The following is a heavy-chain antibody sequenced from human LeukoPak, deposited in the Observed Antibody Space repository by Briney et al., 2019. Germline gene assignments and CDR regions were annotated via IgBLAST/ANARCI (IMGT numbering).Heavy chain of an antibody. D-gene: IGHD2-2*01. CDR2: INHSGST. V-gene: IGHV4-34*01. CDR3: ARGGMRSRGKFDY. CDR1: GGSFSGYY. Sequence: SETLSLTCAVYGGSFSGYYWSWIRQPPGKGLEWIGEINHSGSTNHNPSLKSRVTISVDTSKNQFSLKLSSVTAADTAVYYCARGGMRSRGKFDYWGQGTLVTVSS. J-gene: IGHJ4*02.